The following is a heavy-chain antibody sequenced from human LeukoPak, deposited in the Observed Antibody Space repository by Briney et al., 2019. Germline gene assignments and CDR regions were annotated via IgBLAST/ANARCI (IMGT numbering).Heavy chain of an antibody. D-gene: IGHD3-10*02. CDR1: GFTFSSYN. J-gene: IGHJ6*04. Sequence: GGSLRLSCAASGFTFSSYNMNWVRQAPGKGLEWVSSITSGSTIYYADSVKGRFTISRDNAKNSLYLQMNSLRAEDTAVYYCAELGITMIGGVWGKGTTVTISS. CDR3: AELGITMIGGV. CDR2: ITSGSTI. V-gene: IGHV3-69-1*02.